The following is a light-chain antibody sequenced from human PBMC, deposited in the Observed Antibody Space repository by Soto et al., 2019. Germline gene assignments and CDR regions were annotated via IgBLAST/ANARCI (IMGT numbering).Light chain of an antibody. CDR2: LTSDGSH. V-gene: IGLV4-69*01. J-gene: IGLJ3*02. Sequence: PVLTQSPSASASLGASVNLPCTLSSGHSNSAIAGPQQQPEEGPRCLMILTSDGSHSTGDGIPDRFSGSSTGAERYLPISGVQSEDEAGSYCQTGGTGIQVFGGGTQVTV. CDR1: SGHSNSA. CDR3: QTGGTGIQV.